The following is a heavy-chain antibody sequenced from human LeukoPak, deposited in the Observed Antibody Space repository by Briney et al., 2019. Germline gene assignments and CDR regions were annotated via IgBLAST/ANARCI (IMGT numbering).Heavy chain of an antibody. CDR2: ISSSGSTI. CDR3: AKDPPAITGPRSNWFDP. D-gene: IGHD1-20*01. J-gene: IGHJ5*02. V-gene: IGHV3-11*01. CDR1: GFTFSDYY. Sequence: GGSLRLSCAASGFTFSDYYMSWIRQAPGKGLEWVSYISSSGSTIYYADSVKGRFTISRDNSKNTLYLQMNSLRAEDTAVYYCAKDPPAITGPRSNWFDPWGQGTLVTVSS.